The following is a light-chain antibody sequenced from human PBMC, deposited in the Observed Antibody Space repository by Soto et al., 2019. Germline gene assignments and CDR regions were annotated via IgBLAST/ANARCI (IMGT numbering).Light chain of an antibody. CDR2: AVF. Sequence: DIQLTQSPSSLSASIGDRVTITCRASQSVSRYLNWYQHKPGNAPKLLIYAVFSLQSGVPSRFRGTGSGTDFTLTISSLQPEDFATYYRQQSYGTPLTFGGGTRVEIK. V-gene: IGKV1-39*01. CDR1: QSVSRY. J-gene: IGKJ4*01. CDR3: QQSYGTPLT.